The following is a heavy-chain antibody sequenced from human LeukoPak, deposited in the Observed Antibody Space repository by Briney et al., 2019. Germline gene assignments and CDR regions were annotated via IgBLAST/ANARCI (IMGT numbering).Heavy chain of an antibody. J-gene: IGHJ6*02. CDR1: GFTFSSYA. Sequence: GGSLRLSCAASGFTFSSYAMYWVRQAPGKGLEWVAVISYDGSNKYYADSVKGRFTISRDNSKNTLYLQMNSLRAEDTAVYYCARDIVVVVAALQPFYYYYGMDVWGQGTTVTVSS. D-gene: IGHD2-15*01. CDR2: ISYDGSNK. CDR3: ARDIVVVVAALQPFYYYYGMDV. V-gene: IGHV3-30-3*01.